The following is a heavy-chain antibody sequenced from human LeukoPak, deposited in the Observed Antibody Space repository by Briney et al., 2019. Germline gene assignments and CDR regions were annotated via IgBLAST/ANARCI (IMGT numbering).Heavy chain of an antibody. Sequence: GGSLSLSCAASGFTVSSNYMSWVRQAPGKGLEWVSVIYSGDNTYYADSVKGRFTISRDISKNTLYLQMNSLRAEDTAVYYCAVVDNSGWYCHDYWGQGTLVTVSS. CDR1: GFTVSSNY. CDR2: IYSGDNT. V-gene: IGHV3-66*01. CDR3: AVVDNSGWYCHDY. D-gene: IGHD6-19*01. J-gene: IGHJ4*02.